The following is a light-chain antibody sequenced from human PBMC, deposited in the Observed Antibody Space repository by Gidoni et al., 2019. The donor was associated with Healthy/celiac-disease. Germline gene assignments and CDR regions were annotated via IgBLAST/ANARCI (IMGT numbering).Light chain of an antibody. CDR1: KSTSSY. V-gene: IGKV1-39*01. J-gene: IGKJ1*01. CDR2: AAS. Sequence: DIQMTQSPSSLSASVGDRVTITCRASKSTSSYLNWYQQKPGKAPKLLIYAASSLQSGVPSRFSGSGSGTDFTLTISSLQPEDFATYYCQQSETFGQGTKVEIK. CDR3: QQSET.